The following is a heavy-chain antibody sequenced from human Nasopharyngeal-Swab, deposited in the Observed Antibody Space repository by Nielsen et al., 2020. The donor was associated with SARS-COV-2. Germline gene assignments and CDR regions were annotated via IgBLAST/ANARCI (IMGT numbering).Heavy chain of an antibody. D-gene: IGHD3-10*01. V-gene: IGHV3-33*01. CDR2: IWYDGSNK. CDR1: GFTFSSYD. CDR3: ASSGELEAAVGY. Sequence: GGSLRLACAASGFTFSSYDMHWVRQAPGKGLEWVAVIWYDGSNKYYADSVKGRFTISRDNSKNTLYLQMNSLRAEDTAVYYCASSGELEAAVGYWGQGTLVTVSS. J-gene: IGHJ4*02.